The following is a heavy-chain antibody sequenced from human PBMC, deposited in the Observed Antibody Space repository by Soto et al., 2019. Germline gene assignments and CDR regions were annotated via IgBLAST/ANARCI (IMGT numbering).Heavy chain of an antibody. CDR2: IYPCDSDT. CDR1: GYSFASYW. J-gene: IGHJ6*02. Sequence: PGESLKISCQGSGYSFASYWIGWVRQMPWKDLEWMGIIYPCDSDTRYSPSFQGQVTISADKSLRTAYLQWTSLKASDTALYYCARTSSFTLRFYYDDMDVWGQGTTMTF. V-gene: IGHV5-51*01. D-gene: IGHD6-6*01. CDR3: ARTSSFTLRFYYDDMDV.